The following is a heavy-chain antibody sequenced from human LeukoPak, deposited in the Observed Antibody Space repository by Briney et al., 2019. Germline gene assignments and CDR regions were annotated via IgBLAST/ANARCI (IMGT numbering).Heavy chain of an antibody. CDR2: ISSNGGST. CDR3: ARGTTVTTRWFDP. CDR1: GFTFISYA. V-gene: IGHV3-64*01. J-gene: IGHJ5*02. Sequence: VRPGGPLRPSCAASGFTFISYAMHWVRQAPGKGLEYVSAISSNGGSTYYANSVKGGLPISRDNSKNTLYLQMGSLRAEDMAGYYCARGTTVTTRWFDPWGQGTLVTVSS. D-gene: IGHD4-17*01.